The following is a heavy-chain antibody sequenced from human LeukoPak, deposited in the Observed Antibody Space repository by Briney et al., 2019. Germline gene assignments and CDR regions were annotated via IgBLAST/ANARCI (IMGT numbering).Heavy chain of an antibody. Sequence: GGSLRLSRAASGFTFSSYGMHWVRQAPGKGLEWVAFIRYDGSNKYYADSVKGRFTISRDNSKNTLYLQMNSLRAEDTAVHYCAKGPLAEYCSSTSCYTLDYWGQGTVVTVSS. CDR2: IRYDGSNK. D-gene: IGHD2-2*02. J-gene: IGHJ4*02. V-gene: IGHV3-30*02. CDR3: AKGPLAEYCSSTSCYTLDY. CDR1: GFTFSSYG.